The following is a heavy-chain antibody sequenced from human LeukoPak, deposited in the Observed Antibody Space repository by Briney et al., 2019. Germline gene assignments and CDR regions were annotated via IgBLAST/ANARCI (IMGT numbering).Heavy chain of an antibody. CDR2: IRYTGST. CDR1: GCSITSYY. CDR3: ARSRTVVVPAGRRNYYFDY. Sequence: SETLSLTCTVSGCSITSYYWSWIRQPPGKGLEWIGYIRYTGSTSYNPSLKSRVTMSSDTSKNQFSLKLTYVPAADTAVYYCARSRTVVVPAGRRNYYFDYWGQGTLVTVSS. J-gene: IGHJ4*02. D-gene: IGHD2-2*01. V-gene: IGHV4-59*12.